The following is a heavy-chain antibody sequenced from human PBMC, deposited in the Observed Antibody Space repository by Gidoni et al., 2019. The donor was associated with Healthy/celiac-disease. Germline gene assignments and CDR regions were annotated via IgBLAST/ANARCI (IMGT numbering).Heavy chain of an antibody. CDR2: ISGSGGST. J-gene: IGHJ4*02. V-gene: IGHV3-23*01. CDR1: GFTFSSYA. Sequence: DVQLLVSGGGLLQPGGSLILSCAASGFTFSSYAMSWVRRAPGKGLGWVSAISGSGGSTYYADAVKGRFTISRDNSKNTLYLQMNSLRAEDTAVYYCAKVGRIQLWPIPPARVDYWGQGTLVTVSS. D-gene: IGHD5-18*01. CDR3: AKVGRIQLWPIPPARVDY.